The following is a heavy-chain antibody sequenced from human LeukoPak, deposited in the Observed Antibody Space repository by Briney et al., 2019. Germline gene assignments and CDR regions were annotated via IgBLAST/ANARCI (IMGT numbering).Heavy chain of an antibody. D-gene: IGHD1-1*01. J-gene: IGHJ6*04. CDR1: GGSFSSGSYY. CDR2: IYYSGST. CDR3: ARDWNQRYYYYGMDV. Sequence: PSDTLSLTCTVSGGSFSSGSYYWRWIRQPPGTELEWIGYIYYSGSTNYNPSLKSRVTISVDTSKNQFSLKLSSVTAADTAVYYCARDWNQRYYYYGMDVWGKGTTVTVSS. V-gene: IGHV4-61*01.